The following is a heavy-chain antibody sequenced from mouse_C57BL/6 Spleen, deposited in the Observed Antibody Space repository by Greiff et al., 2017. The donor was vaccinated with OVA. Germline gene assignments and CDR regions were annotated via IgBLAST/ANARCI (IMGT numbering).Heavy chain of an antibody. Sequence: QVQLQQPGTELVKPGASVKLSCKASGYTFTSYWMHWVKQRPGQGLEWIGNINPSNGGTNYNEKFKSKATLTVDKSSSTAYMQLSSLTSEDSAVYYCARFENYYDPYYAMDYWGQGTSVTVSS. J-gene: IGHJ4*01. CDR2: INPSNGGT. CDR3: ARFENYYDPYYAMDY. D-gene: IGHD2-4*01. CDR1: GYTFTSYW. V-gene: IGHV1-53*01.